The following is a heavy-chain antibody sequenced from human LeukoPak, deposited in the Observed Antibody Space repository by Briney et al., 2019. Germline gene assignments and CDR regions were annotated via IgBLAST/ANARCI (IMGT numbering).Heavy chain of an antibody. Sequence: SVKVSCKASGGTFSSYAISWVRQAPGQGLEWMGGIIPIFGTANYAQKFQGRVTITADKSTSTAYVGLSSLRSEDTAVYYCARAYSGYENYYYYYYMDVWGKGTTVTVSS. CDR1: GGTFSSYA. V-gene: IGHV1-69*06. CDR3: ARAYSGYENYYYYYYMDV. D-gene: IGHD5-12*01. CDR2: IIPIFGTA. J-gene: IGHJ6*03.